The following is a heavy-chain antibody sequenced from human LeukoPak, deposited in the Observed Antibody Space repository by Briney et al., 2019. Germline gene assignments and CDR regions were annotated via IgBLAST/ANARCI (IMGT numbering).Heavy chain of an antibody. Sequence: SQTLSLTCTVSGGSISSYYWRWIRQPPGKGLERIGYIYYSGSTNYNPSLKSRVTISVDTSKNQFSLKLRSVTAAVTAVYYCARAQLRNFNYGGQGTLVTVSS. V-gene: IGHV4-59*01. CDR1: GGSISSYY. CDR3: ARAQLRNFNY. J-gene: IGHJ4*02. D-gene: IGHD2-2*01. CDR2: IYYSGST.